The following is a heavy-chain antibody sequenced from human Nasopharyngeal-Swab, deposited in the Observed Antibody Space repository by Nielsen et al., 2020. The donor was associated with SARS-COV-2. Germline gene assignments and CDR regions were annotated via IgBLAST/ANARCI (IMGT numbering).Heavy chain of an antibody. D-gene: IGHD3-16*01. J-gene: IGHJ3*02. CDR2: INPNSGGT. CDR3: ARVVWVDWDAFHI. V-gene: IGHV1-2*02. CDR1: RYTFIGYY. Sequence: SVNVSCMASRYTFIGYYIHLVRQAPGQGLEWMGWINPNSGGTNYAPKFQGRVTMTRDTSISTAYMELSRLRSDDTAVYYWARVVWVDWDAFHIWGQGTIVTVPS.